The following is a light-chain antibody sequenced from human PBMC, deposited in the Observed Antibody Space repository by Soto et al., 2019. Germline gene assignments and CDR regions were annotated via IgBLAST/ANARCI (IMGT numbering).Light chain of an antibody. J-gene: IGKJ5*01. V-gene: IGKV1-5*03. CDR2: KAS. CDR3: QQYYSYPRT. CDR1: QTISSW. Sequence: IQMTQSPSTLSGSVGDRVTITCRASQTISSWLAWYQQKPGKAPKLLIYKASTLKSGVPSRFSGSGSGTEFTLTISSLQPDDFATYYCQQYYSYPRTFGGRTRLEI.